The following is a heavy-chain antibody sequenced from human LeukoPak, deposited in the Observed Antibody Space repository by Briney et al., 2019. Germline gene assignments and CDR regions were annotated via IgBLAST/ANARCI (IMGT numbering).Heavy chain of an antibody. Sequence: GGSLRLSCAASGFTFNDHGMSWVRQGPGKGLEWVSGINWNGGNTGYADSVRGRFTISRDNAKNSLYLQMNSLRAEDTALYYCARDKHYYDSSNYVWGQGTLVTVSS. CDR1: GFTFNDHG. J-gene: IGHJ4*02. CDR3: ARDKHYYDSSNYV. V-gene: IGHV3-20*04. CDR2: INWNGGNT. D-gene: IGHD3-22*01.